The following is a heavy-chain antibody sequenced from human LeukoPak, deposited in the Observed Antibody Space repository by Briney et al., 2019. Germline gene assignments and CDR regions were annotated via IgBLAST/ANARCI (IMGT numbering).Heavy chain of an antibody. CDR3: AKDQGYSYVGDIFDY. D-gene: IGHD5-18*01. V-gene: IGHV3-49*03. CDR2: IRSKAYGGTT. J-gene: IGHJ4*02. Sequence: GGSLRLSCTASGFTFGDYAMSWFRQAPGKGLEWVGFIRSKAYGGTTEYAASVKGRFTISRDDSKSIAYLQMNSLKTEDTAVYYCAKDQGYSYVGDIFDYWGQGTLVTVSS. CDR1: GFTFGDYA.